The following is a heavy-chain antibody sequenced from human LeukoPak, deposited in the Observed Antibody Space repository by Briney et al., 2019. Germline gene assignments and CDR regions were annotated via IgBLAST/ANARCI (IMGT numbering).Heavy chain of an antibody. CDR3: ARERSVAAIDY. CDR1: GFTFNTYT. J-gene: IGHJ4*02. V-gene: IGHV3-21*01. CDR2: ISSTSAYI. Sequence: GGSLRLSCAASGFTFNTYTMNWVRQAPGKGLEWVSFISSTSAYINYANSVKGRFTISRDNAKNSLYLQMNSLRAEVSAVYYCARERSVAAIDYWGRGILVTVSS. D-gene: IGHD6-19*01.